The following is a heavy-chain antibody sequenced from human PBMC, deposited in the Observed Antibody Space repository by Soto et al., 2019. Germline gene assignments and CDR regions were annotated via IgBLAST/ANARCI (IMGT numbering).Heavy chain of an antibody. D-gene: IGHD3-22*01. Sequence: EVQLVESGGGLVKPGGSLRLSCAASGFTFSNAWMSWVRQAPGKGLEWVGRIKSKTDGGTTDYAAPMKGRFTISRDDSKNTLYLQMNSLKTEDTAVYYCTTVSPMIVAPDDYWGQGTLVTVSS. V-gene: IGHV3-15*01. CDR3: TTVSPMIVAPDDY. CDR2: IKSKTDGGTT. J-gene: IGHJ4*02. CDR1: GFTFSNAW.